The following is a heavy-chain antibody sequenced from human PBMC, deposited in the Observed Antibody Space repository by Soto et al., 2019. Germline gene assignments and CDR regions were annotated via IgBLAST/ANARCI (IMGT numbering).Heavy chain of an antibody. V-gene: IGHV4-39*01. J-gene: IGHJ4*02. CDR2: VYYSRRT. CDR3: ASGTDWNYDY. CDR1: GDSISRSSYS. D-gene: IGHD1-1*01. Sequence: PSETLSLTCTASGDSISRSSYSWGWIRQPPGKGLEWVGTVYYSRRTYYNPSLKSRVTMSVDASKNQFSLKLSSVTAADTAVYYCASGTDWNYDYWGQGLLVTVSS.